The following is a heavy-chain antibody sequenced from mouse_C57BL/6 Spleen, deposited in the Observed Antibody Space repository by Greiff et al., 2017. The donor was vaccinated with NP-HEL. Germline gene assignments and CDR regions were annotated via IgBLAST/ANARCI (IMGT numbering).Heavy chain of an antibody. CDR3: ASKVITTVVATDYFDY. V-gene: IGHV14-3*01. J-gene: IGHJ2*01. CDR2: IDPANGNT. Sequence: VQLQQSVAELVRPGASVKLSCTASGFNIKNTYMHWVKQRPEQGLEWIGRIDPANGNTKYAPKFQGKATITADTSSNTAYLQISSLTSEDTDIYYCASKVITTVVATDYFDYWGQGTTLTVSS. D-gene: IGHD1-1*01. CDR1: GFNIKNTY.